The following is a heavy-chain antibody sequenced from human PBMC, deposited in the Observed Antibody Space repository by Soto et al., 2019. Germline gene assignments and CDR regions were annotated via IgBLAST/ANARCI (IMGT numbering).Heavy chain of an antibody. CDR2: IYYSGST. V-gene: IGHV4-39*01. Sequence: QLQLQESGPGLVKPSETLSLTCTVSGGSISSSSYYWGWIRQPPGKGLEWIGSIYYSGSTYYNPSLKSRVTKSADMTKNQFSLKLNSVTAADTAVYYCVSVPYYYYMDVWGKGTTVTVSS. CDR3: VSVPYYYYMDV. J-gene: IGHJ6*03. CDR1: GGSISSSSYY.